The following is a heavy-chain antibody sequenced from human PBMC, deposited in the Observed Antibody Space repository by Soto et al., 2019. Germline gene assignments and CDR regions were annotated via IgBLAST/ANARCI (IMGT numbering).Heavy chain of an antibody. D-gene: IGHD2-15*01. CDR3: ASQKRRSFSGGSFIDY. CDR1: GGSISSSSYY. Sequence: SETLSLTCTVSGGSISSSSYYWGWIRQPPGKGLEWIGSIYYSGSTYYNPSLKSRVTISVDTSKNQFSLKLSSVTAADTAVYYCASQKRRSFSGGSFIDYWGQGTLVTVSS. CDR2: IYYSGST. J-gene: IGHJ4*02. V-gene: IGHV4-39*01.